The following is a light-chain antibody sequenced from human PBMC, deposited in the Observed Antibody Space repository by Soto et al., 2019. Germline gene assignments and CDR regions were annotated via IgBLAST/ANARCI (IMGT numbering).Light chain of an antibody. J-gene: IGKJ2*01. CDR3: QQYGSSPL. Sequence: EIVLTQSPGTLSLSPGEGATLSCRASQSVSSSYLAWYQQKPGQAPRLLIYGASSRATGIPDRFSGRGSGTDFTLTISRLEPEDFAVYYCQQYGSSPLFGQGTKLEIK. CDR2: GAS. V-gene: IGKV3-20*01. CDR1: QSVSSSY.